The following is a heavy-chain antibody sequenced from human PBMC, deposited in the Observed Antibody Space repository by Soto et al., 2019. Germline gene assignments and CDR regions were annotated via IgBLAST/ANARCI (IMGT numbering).Heavy chain of an antibody. J-gene: IGHJ3*02. CDR1: GFTFSDYY. V-gene: IGHV3-11*01. CDR2: ISSSGSTI. CDR3: ARPQGNWNDGIDAFDI. Sequence: GGSLRLSCAASGFTFSDYYMSWIRQAPGKGLEWVSYISSSGSTIYYADSVKGRFTISRDNAKNSLYLQMNSLRAEDTAVYYCARPQGNWNDGIDAFDIWGQGTMVTVSS. D-gene: IGHD1-1*01.